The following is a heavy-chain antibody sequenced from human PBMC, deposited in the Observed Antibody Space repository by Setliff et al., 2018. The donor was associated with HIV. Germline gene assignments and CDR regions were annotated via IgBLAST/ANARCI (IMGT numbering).Heavy chain of an antibody. Sequence: ASVKVSCKISGFTLNELSIQWVRQAPAKGLEWMGGFDPEAGEIIYAQKFQGRVTMTEDTSTDTAYMDLSSLRSEDTAVYYCATHPPYRSAWYMRYWGQGTLVTVS. V-gene: IGHV1-24*01. CDR3: ATHPPYRSAWYMRY. CDR1: GFTLNELS. CDR2: FDPEAGEI. J-gene: IGHJ4*02. D-gene: IGHD6-19*01.